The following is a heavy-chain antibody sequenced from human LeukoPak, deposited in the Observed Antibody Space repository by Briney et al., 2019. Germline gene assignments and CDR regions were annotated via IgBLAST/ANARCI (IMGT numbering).Heavy chain of an antibody. J-gene: IGHJ5*02. CDR1: GGTFSSYA. CDR2: IIPIFGTA. CDR3: ARSQGIAVAGTYNWFDP. D-gene: IGHD6-19*01. Sequence: GASVKVSCKASGGTFSSYAISWVRQAPGQGLEWVGGIIPIFGTANYAQKFQGRVTITTDESTSTAYMELSSLRSEDTAVYYCARSQGIAVAGTYNWFDPWGQGTLVTVSS. V-gene: IGHV1-69*05.